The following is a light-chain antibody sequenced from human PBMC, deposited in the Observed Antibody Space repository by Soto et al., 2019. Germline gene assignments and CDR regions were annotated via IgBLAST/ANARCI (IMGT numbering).Light chain of an antibody. Sequence: EIVLTHAPSTLSLSPGERATLSCMASQSVNSYLAWYQQKPGQAPRLLIYDASNRATGIPARFSGSGSGTDFPLTISSLEPEDFAVYYCQQRSNWPLTFGGGTKVDIK. V-gene: IGKV3-11*01. J-gene: IGKJ4*01. CDR1: QSVNSY. CDR3: QQRSNWPLT. CDR2: DAS.